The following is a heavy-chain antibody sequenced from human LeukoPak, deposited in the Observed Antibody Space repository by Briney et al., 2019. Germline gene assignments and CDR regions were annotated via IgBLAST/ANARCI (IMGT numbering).Heavy chain of an antibody. V-gene: IGHV3-7*01. J-gene: IGHJ4*02. CDR2: INPDGSEK. Sequence: GGSLRLSCGASGFTFRTSWMNWVRQAPGKGLEGVASINPDGSEKYSVDSVKGRFTISRDNAKNSLYLQMNSLRVEDTAVYYCARDPINIATAANGFDYWGQGTLVTVSS. CDR3: ARDPINIATAANGFDY. CDR1: GFTFRTSW. D-gene: IGHD6-13*01.